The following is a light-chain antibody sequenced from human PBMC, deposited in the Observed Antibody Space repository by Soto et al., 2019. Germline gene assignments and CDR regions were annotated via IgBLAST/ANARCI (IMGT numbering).Light chain of an antibody. V-gene: IGLV8-61*01. CDR1: SGSVSTSYY. Sequence: QTVVTQEPSFSVSPGRTVTLTCGLSSGSVSTSYYPSWYQQTPGQAPRTLIYSTNTRSSGVPDRFSGSILGNKAALTITGAQADDESDYCCALYMGSGISVFGGGTMVTVL. CDR3: ALYMGSGISV. J-gene: IGLJ3*02. CDR2: STN.